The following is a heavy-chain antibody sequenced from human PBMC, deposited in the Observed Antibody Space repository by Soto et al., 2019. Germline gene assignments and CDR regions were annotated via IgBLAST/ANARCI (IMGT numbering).Heavy chain of an antibody. V-gene: IGHV3-21*01. CDR3: ARGLYYYDTSGYDY. D-gene: IGHD3-22*01. Sequence: KPGGSLRLSCAASGFTFSNYSMNWVRQAPGKGLEWVSSISSSNSYIYYADSLKGRFTISRDNAKNSLYLQMHSLRAEDTAVYYCARGLYYYDTSGYDYWGQGTLVTVSS. CDR1: GFTFSNYS. J-gene: IGHJ4*02. CDR2: ISSSNSYI.